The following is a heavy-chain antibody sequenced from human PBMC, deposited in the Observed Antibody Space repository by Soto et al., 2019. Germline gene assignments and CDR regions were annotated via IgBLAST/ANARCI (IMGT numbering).Heavy chain of an antibody. CDR2: INHSGST. Sequence: QVQLQQWGAGLLKPSETLSLTCAVYGGSFSGYYWSWIRQPPGKGLEWIGEINHSGSTNYNPSLKSRVTISVDTSKNQFSLSLSSVTAADTAVYYCARWAAADTTGPTGAFDIWGQGTMVTVSS. CDR1: GGSFSGYY. J-gene: IGHJ3*02. CDR3: ARWAAADTTGPTGAFDI. V-gene: IGHV4-34*01. D-gene: IGHD6-13*01.